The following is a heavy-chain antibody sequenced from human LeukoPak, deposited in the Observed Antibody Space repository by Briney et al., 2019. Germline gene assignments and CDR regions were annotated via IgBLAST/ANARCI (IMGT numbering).Heavy chain of an antibody. D-gene: IGHD3-10*01. J-gene: IGHJ4*02. V-gene: IGHV4-39*01. Sequence: PSETLSLTCTVSGGSISSSSYYWGWIRQPPGKGLEWIGSIYYSGSTYYNPSLKSRVTISVDTSKKQFSLKLSSVTAADTAVYYCARQSYDSGSLYYTYWGQGTLVTVSS. CDR1: GGSISSSSYY. CDR2: IYYSGST. CDR3: ARQSYDSGSLYYTY.